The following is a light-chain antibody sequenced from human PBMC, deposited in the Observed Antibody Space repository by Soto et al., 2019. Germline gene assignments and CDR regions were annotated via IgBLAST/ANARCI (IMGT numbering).Light chain of an antibody. Sequence: DIQMTQSPSSVSASVGDRVTITCRSSEDISTWLAWYQQKPGKAPKLLIYAASSLQSGAPSRFSGSGSGTDFTLTISSLQPEDFATYYCQHADSFPLITFGQGTRLEIK. CDR1: EDISTW. V-gene: IGKV1-12*01. CDR2: AAS. CDR3: QHADSFPLIT. J-gene: IGKJ5*01.